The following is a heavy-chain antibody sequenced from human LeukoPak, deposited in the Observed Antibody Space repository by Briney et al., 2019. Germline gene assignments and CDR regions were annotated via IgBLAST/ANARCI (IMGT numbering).Heavy chain of an antibody. CDR2: IYYSGST. V-gene: IGHV4-59*08. J-gene: IGHJ4*02. D-gene: IGHD5-18*01. CDR3: ARQAWIQLWNYFDY. Sequence: SETLSLTCTVSGGSISSYYWSWIRQPPGKGLEWIGYIYYSGSTNYNPSLKSRVTISVDTSKNQFSLKLSSVTAADTAVYYCARQAWIQLWNYFDYWGQGTLVTVSS. CDR1: GGSISSYY.